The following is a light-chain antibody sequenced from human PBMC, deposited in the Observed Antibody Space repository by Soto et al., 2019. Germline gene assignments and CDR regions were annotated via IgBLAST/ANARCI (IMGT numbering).Light chain of an antibody. CDR1: QSLLHTSGEIN. V-gene: IGKV2D-29*01. Sequence: DIVMTQTPVSLSVTPGQPASISCKSGQSLLHTSGEINLYWYLQKPGQPPQLLIYEVSKRLSGVPDRFSGSGSDTDFTLKISRVEAEDVGIYYCMQSIQVPWTFGQGTKVEIK. J-gene: IGKJ1*01. CDR2: EVS. CDR3: MQSIQVPWT.